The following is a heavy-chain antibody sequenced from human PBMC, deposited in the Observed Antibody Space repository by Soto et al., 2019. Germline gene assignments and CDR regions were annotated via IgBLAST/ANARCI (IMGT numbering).Heavy chain of an antibody. CDR2: IDDTGST. Sequence: QVQLQESGPGLVKPSETLSLTCTVSGDSISSSYWNWIRQAPGKGLEWIGYIDDTGSTNYNPSLKSRVTLSVDPSNTQYSLKLSSVTAADTAVYYCARGVLEWLLRDSYYYYMDVWGKWTTVTVSS. CDR3: ARGVLEWLLRDSYYYYMDV. V-gene: IGHV4-59*01. D-gene: IGHD3-3*01. CDR1: GDSISSSY. J-gene: IGHJ6*03.